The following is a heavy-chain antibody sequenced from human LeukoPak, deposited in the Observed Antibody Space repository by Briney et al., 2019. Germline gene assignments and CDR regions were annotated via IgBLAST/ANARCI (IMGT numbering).Heavy chain of an antibody. J-gene: IGHJ4*02. CDR2: VYYSGST. Sequence: SETLSLTCTVSGGSISSGSYYWSWIRQPAGKGLEWIGSVYYSGSTYYNPSLKSRVTISVDTSKNQFSLKLSSVTAADTAVYYCARHGLLWFGEASYFDYWGQGTLVTVSS. CDR3: ARHGLLWFGEASYFDY. D-gene: IGHD3-10*01. V-gene: IGHV4-39*01. CDR1: GGSISSGSYY.